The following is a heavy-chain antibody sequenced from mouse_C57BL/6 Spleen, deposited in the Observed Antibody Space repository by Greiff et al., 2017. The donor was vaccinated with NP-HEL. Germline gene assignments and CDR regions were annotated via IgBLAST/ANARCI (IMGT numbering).Heavy chain of an antibody. J-gene: IGHJ4*01. Sequence: VQLQQPGAELVKPGASVKLSCKASGYTFTSYWMHWVKQRPGQGLEWIGMIHPNSGSTNYNEKFKSKATLTVDKSSSTAYMQLSSLTSEDSAVYYCASITTVVATDYAMDYWGQGTSVTVSS. CDR2: IHPNSGST. V-gene: IGHV1-64*01. D-gene: IGHD1-1*01. CDR3: ASITTVVATDYAMDY. CDR1: GYTFTSYW.